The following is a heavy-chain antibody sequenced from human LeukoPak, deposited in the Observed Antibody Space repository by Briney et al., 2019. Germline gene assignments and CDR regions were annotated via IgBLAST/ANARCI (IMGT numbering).Heavy chain of an antibody. J-gene: IGHJ4*02. CDR1: GYSITSIYY. V-gene: IGHV4-38-2*02. D-gene: IGHD3-16*01. Sequence: SETLSLTCTVSGYSITSIYYWGWIRQPPGKGLEWIGSIHHSGDTAYNPSLKSRVTISVDTSKSQFSLRLSSVTAADTAVYYCARSYASSGLDHWGQGTLVTVSS. CDR2: IHHSGDT. CDR3: ARSYASSGLDH.